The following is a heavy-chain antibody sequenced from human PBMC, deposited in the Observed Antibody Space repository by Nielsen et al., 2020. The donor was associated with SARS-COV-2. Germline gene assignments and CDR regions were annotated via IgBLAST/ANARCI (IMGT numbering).Heavy chain of an antibody. CDR2: IYSGGST. Sequence: GESLKISCAASGFTVSSNYMSWVRQAPGKGLEWVSVIYSGGSTYYADSVKGRFTISRHNSKNTLYLQMNSLRAEDTAVYYCGSVAGTIDAFDIWGQGTMVTVSS. V-gene: IGHV3-53*04. CDR3: GSVAGTIDAFDI. D-gene: IGHD6-19*01. CDR1: GFTVSSNY. J-gene: IGHJ3*02.